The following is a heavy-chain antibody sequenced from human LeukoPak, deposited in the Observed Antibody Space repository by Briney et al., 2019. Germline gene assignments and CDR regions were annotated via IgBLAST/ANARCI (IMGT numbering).Heavy chain of an antibody. Sequence: SETLSLTCTVSGGSISSYYWSWIRQPAGKGLEWIGRIYTSGSTNYNPSLKSRVTMSVDTSKNQFSLKMSSVTAADTAVYYCARDLERFGAFDIWGQGTMVTVSS. CDR3: ARDLERFGAFDI. J-gene: IGHJ3*02. CDR2: IYTSGST. D-gene: IGHD3-10*01. V-gene: IGHV4-4*07. CDR1: GGSISSYY.